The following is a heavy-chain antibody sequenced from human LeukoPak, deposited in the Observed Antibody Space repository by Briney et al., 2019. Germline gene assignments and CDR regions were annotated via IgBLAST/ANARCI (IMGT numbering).Heavy chain of an antibody. Sequence: GGSLRLSCAASGFTFSSYSMNWVRQAPGKGLEWVSSISGSSSSIYYADSVKGRFTISRDNAKNSLYLQMNSLRAEDTAVYYCARGPGSGRNYNWFDHWGQGTLVTVSS. D-gene: IGHD3-10*01. CDR3: ARGPGSGRNYNWFDH. J-gene: IGHJ5*02. CDR2: ISGSSSSI. CDR1: GFTFSSYS. V-gene: IGHV3-21*01.